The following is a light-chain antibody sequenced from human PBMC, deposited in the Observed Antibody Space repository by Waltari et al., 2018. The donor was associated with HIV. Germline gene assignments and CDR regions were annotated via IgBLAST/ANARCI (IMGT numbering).Light chain of an antibody. CDR3: QQAHSFPFT. Sequence: DIRMTQSPSSVSASAGDRVTVTCRASQDISRWLAWYQQRPGKAPKLLIYAASTSHIGVPSRFSGSGSGTDYNLTISGLQPEDVATYYCQQAHSFPFTFGGGTKVEIK. J-gene: IGKJ4*01. CDR1: QDISRW. CDR2: AAS. V-gene: IGKV1-12*01.